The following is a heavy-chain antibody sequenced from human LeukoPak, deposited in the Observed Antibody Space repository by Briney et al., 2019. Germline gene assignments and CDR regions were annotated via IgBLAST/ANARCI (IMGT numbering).Heavy chain of an antibody. Sequence: GGSLRLSGAASGSPFSSYSMNWVRKPLGKGLEWVSSFSSSSSYINYADAVKGRFTIARENTKNSLYLQINSLRAEDTAVYYCARDEGGEYYYGSGSYNYWGQGTLVTVSS. D-gene: IGHD3-10*01. CDR3: ARDEGGEYYYGSGSYNY. CDR1: GSPFSSYS. V-gene: IGHV3-21*01. CDR2: FSSSSSYI. J-gene: IGHJ4*02.